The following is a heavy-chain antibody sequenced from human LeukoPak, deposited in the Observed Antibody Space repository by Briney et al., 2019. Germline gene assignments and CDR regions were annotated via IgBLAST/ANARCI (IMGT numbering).Heavy chain of an antibody. Sequence: GGSLRLSCAASGFTFSTYAMSWVRQAPGKGLEWVSAISGSGDGGSGGNTYYADSVKGRFTISKDTSQNTLFLQMNSLGSDDTGVYYCARAFTPGIRKALWIGDSLWDQGTLVTVSS. J-gene: IGHJ4*02. CDR2: ISGSGDGGSGGNT. D-gene: IGHD3-10*01. V-gene: IGHV3-23*01. CDR1: GFTFSTYA. CDR3: ARAFTPGIRKALWIGDSL.